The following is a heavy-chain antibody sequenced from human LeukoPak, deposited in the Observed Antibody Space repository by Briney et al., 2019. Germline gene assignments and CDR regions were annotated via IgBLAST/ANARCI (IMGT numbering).Heavy chain of an antibody. D-gene: IGHD3-22*01. V-gene: IGHV5-51*01. CDR3: ARRNYDSSGTFDY. Sequence: GESLKISCKGSGYSFTNYWIGWVRQMRGKGLEWMVIIYLGDSDTRYSSSFQGQVTISADKSISAAYLQWSSLKASDTAMDFCARRNYDSSGTFDYWGQGTLVTVSS. CDR2: IYLGDSDT. CDR1: GYSFTNYW. J-gene: IGHJ4*02.